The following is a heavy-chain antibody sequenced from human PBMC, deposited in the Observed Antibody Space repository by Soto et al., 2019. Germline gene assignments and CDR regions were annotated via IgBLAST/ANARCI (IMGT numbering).Heavy chain of an antibody. Sequence: SVKVSCKASVGTFSSYTISWVRQAPGQGLEWMGRIIPILGIANYAQKFQGRVTITADKSTSTAYMELSSLRSEDTAVYYCARDGRIAAASYYMDVWGKGTTVTVSS. V-gene: IGHV1-69*04. J-gene: IGHJ6*03. CDR3: ARDGRIAAASYYMDV. D-gene: IGHD6-13*01. CDR2: IIPILGIA. CDR1: VGTFSSYT.